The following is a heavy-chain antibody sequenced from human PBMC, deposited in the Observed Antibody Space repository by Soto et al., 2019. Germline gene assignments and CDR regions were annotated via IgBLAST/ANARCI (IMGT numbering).Heavy chain of an antibody. CDR3: ARALPVAKGGFDH. Sequence: EVQLVETGGGLIQPGGSLRLSCAASGFTVSNTYMTWVRQPPGKGLECVSVIYTAGGTNYADSVKGRVIISRDNSKNTLYLQMNSLRAEDTAVYYCARALPVAKGGFDHWGQGTLVTVSS. CDR2: IYTAGGT. D-gene: IGHD2-2*01. CDR1: GFTVSNTY. V-gene: IGHV3-53*02. J-gene: IGHJ5*02.